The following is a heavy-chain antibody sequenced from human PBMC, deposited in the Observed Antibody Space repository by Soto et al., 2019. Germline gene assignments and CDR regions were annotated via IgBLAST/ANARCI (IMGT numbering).Heavy chain of an antibody. J-gene: IGHJ1*01. Sequence: PGGSLRLSCAASGFTFSNYEMNWVRQAPGEGLEWVSYINSDGTTIYYADSVKGRFTVSRDNAKNSLYLQMNSLRAEDTAVYYCAPYQRSDRAIPCFESWGQGPLVTGSS. V-gene: IGHV3-48*03. D-gene: IGHD2-2*02. CDR1: GFTFSNYE. CDR2: INSDGTTI. CDR3: APYQRSDRAIPCFES.